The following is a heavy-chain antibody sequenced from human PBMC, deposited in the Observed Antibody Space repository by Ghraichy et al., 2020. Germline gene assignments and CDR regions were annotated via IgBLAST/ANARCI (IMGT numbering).Heavy chain of an antibody. D-gene: IGHD6-13*01. J-gene: IGHJ6*02. CDR1: GFTFSRYG. CDR2: ISYDGKNK. V-gene: IGHV3-30*18. Sequence: GESLNISCAASGFTFSRYGMHWVRQAPGKGLEWVALISYDGKNKYYADSVKGRLTISRDNSKNTLYLQMNSLRAEDTAVYFCAKDRESSSWYRGGYYYYYYGMDVWGQGTTVTVSS. CDR3: AKDRESSSWYRGGYYYYYYGMDV.